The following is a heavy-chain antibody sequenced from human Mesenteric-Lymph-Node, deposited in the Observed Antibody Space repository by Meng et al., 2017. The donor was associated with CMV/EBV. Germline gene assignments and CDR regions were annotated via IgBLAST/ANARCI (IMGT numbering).Heavy chain of an antibody. Sequence: YPFSNYAMHWVRQAPGQGLEWMGWISAYNGSTNYAQKLQGRVTMTTDTSTSTAYVELRSLRSDDTAVYYCARDHCSSTSCYMWYFDLWGRGTLVTVSS. D-gene: IGHD2-2*02. CDR2: ISAYNGST. V-gene: IGHV1-18*01. CDR3: ARDHCSSTSCYMWYFDL. CDR1: YPFSNYA. J-gene: IGHJ2*01.